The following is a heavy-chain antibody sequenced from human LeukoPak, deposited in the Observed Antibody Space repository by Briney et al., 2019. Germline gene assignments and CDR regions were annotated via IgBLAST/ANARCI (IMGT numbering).Heavy chain of an antibody. CDR3: AKALQQQLGPYYFDY. CDR2: SSWNSGSM. J-gene: IGHJ4*02. D-gene: IGHD6-13*01. Sequence: GGSLRLSCAASGFTFDDYAMHWVRQAPGKGLEWVSGSSWNSGSMGYADSVKGRFTISRDNAKNSLYLQMNSLRAEDAALYYCAKALQQQLGPYYFDYWGQGTLVTVSS. CDR1: GFTFDDYA. V-gene: IGHV3-9*01.